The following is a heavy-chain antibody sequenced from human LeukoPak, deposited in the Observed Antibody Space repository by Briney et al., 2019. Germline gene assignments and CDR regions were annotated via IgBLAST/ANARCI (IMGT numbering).Heavy chain of an antibody. J-gene: IGHJ4*02. CDR1: GYTFTDYY. D-gene: IGHD3-16*02. CDR3: ASDYGFGNLLLFFDY. CDR2: LNPNSGGT. V-gene: IGHV1-2*02. Sequence: GASVKVSCKASGYTFTDYYIHWVRQAPGEGLEWMGWLNPNSGGTHYAQKFQGKVTMSRDTSLSTAYMELSRLTSDDTALFYCASDYGFGNLLLFFDYWGQGTLVTVSS.